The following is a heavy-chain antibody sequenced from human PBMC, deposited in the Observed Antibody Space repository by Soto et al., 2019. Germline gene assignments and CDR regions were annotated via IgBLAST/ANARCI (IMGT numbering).Heavy chain of an antibody. CDR2: IDPSDSYT. CDR1: GYSFTSYW. Sequence: PGESLKISCKGSGYSFTSYWISWVRQMPGKGLEWMGRIDPSDSYTNYSPSFQGHVTISADKSISTAYLQWSSLKASDTAMYYCARQTAYYYDSRDSLYYYYGMDVWGQGTTVTVSS. J-gene: IGHJ6*02. CDR3: ARQTAYYYDSRDSLYYYYGMDV. V-gene: IGHV5-10-1*01. D-gene: IGHD3-22*01.